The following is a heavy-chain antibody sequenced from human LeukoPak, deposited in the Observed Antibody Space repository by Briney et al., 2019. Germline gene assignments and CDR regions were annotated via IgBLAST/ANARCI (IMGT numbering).Heavy chain of an antibody. V-gene: IGHV3-23*01. CDR2: ISGSGGST. Sequence: QAGGSLRLSCAASGFTFSSYAMSWVRQAPGKGLEWVSAISGSGGSTYYADSVKGRFTISRDNSKNTLYLQMNSLRAEDTAVYYCAKARYYYGSGSLWFDPWGQGTLVTVSS. D-gene: IGHD3-10*01. CDR3: AKARYYYGSGSLWFDP. J-gene: IGHJ5*02. CDR1: GFTFSSYA.